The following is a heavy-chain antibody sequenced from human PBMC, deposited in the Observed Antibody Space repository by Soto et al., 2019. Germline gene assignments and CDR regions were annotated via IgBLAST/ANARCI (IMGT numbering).Heavy chain of an antibody. CDR2: IGANGGTT. CDR1: RFTFSSYA. CDR3: AKEGAPAVYYGMDV. Sequence: LRLSCTASRFTFSSYAMSWVRQAPGKGLEWVSAIGANGGTTYYAVSVRGRFTISRDNPKNTLYLQMNSLRAEDTAVYYCAKEGAPAVYYGMDVWGQGTTVTVSS. V-gene: IGHV3-23*01. D-gene: IGHD2-2*01. J-gene: IGHJ6*02.